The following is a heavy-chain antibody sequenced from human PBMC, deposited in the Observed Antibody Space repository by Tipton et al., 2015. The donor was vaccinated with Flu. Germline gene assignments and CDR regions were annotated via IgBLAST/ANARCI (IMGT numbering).Heavy chain of an antibody. V-gene: IGHV3-30*18. J-gene: IGHJ4*02. CDR3: AKVRQTYYFDD. CDR2: ISYDSSEK. CDR1: GFSFSSYD. Sequence: SLRLSCAASGFSFSSYDMHWVRQSPGKGLDWVARISYDSSEKSYSDSVNGRFTVSRDNSRNTLYLQMNSLRPEDTSVYYCAKVRQTYYFDDWGQGTLVTVSS. D-gene: IGHD2-21*01.